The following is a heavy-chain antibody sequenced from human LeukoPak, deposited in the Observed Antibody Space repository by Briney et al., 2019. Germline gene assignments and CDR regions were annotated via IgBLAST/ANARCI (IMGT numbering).Heavy chain of an antibody. J-gene: IGHJ4*02. V-gene: IGHV4-59*01. Sequence: SETLSLTCTVSGGSISGYYWSWIRQPPGKGLEWIGYIFYSGSTNYNPSLKSRVTISVDTSKNQFSLKLNSVTAADTAVYFCARDSPDIVAAITWGYYFDYWGQGTPVTVSS. CDR1: GGSISGYY. CDR3: ARDSPDIVAAITWGYYFDY. D-gene: IGHD5-12*01. CDR2: IFYSGST.